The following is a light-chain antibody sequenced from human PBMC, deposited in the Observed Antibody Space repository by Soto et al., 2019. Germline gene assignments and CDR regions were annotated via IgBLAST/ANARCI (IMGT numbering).Light chain of an antibody. J-gene: IGLJ1*01. Sequence: QSVLTQPPSASGSPGQSGTISCTGTSSDVGGYNYVSWYQQHPGKAPKLMIYEVSKRPSGVPDRFSGSKSGNTASLTVSGLQAEDEADYYCSSYAGSLYVFGTGTKLTVL. V-gene: IGLV2-8*01. CDR2: EVS. CDR3: SSYAGSLYV. CDR1: SSDVGGYNY.